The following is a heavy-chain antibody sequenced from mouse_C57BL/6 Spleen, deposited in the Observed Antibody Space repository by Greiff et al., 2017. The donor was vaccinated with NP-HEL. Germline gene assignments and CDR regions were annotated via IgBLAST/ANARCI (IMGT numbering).Heavy chain of an antibody. CDR2: IRLKSDNYAT. J-gene: IGHJ2*01. D-gene: IGHD4-1*01. V-gene: IGHV6-3*01. CDR3: TQLTGTDDD. Sequence: EVKLEESGGGLVQPGGSMKLSCVASGFTFSNYWMNWVRQSPEKGLEWVAQIRLKSDNYATHYAESVKGRFTISRDDSKSSVYLQMNNLRAEDTGIYYCTQLTGTDDDWGQGTTLTVSS. CDR1: GFTFSNYW.